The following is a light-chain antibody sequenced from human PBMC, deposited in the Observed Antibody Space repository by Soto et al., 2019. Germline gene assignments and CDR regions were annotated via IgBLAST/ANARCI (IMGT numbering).Light chain of an antibody. V-gene: IGKV3-20*01. Sequence: EIVLTQSPGTLSVSPGERATLSCRTSQSISSTYLAWYQKKPGQAPRLLLYGAFNRATGSPDRFSGSGSGKDFTLTISRLEPEDCAFYYCQQYGSSSFAFGPGTKVEI. CDR1: QSISSTY. CDR2: GAF. J-gene: IGKJ3*01. CDR3: QQYGSSSFA.